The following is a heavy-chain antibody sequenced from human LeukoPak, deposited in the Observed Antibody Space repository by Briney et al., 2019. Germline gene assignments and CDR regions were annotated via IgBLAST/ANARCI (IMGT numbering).Heavy chain of an antibody. CDR1: GFTFSSYA. Sequence: GGSLRLSCAASGFTFSSYAMHWVRQAPGKGLEYVSAISRNGGSTYYANSVKGRFTISRDNSKNTLYLQMGSLRAEDMAVYYCARAVEYYDFWSGYTNWFDPWGQGTLVTVSS. CDR3: ARAVEYYDFWSGYTNWFDP. J-gene: IGHJ5*02. CDR2: ISRNGGST. V-gene: IGHV3-64*01. D-gene: IGHD3-3*01.